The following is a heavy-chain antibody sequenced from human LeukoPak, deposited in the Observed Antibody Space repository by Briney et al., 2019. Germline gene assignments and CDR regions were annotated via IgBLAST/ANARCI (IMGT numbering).Heavy chain of an antibody. J-gene: IGHJ5*02. CDR3: AREDSGSIGWFDP. V-gene: IGHV3-74*01. CDR2: INGDGSIT. D-gene: IGHD1-26*01. Sequence: GSLRLSCAASGFTFRSHWMHWVRQAPGKGLVWVSRINGDGSITTYADSVKGRFTISRDNAKNTLYLRMNSLRAEDTAVYYCAREDSGSIGWFDPWGQGTLVTVSS. CDR1: GFTFRSHW.